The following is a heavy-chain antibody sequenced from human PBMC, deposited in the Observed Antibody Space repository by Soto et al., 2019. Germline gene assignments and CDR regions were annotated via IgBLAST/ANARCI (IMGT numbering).Heavy chain of an antibody. CDR3: AMVDVYVTPSPQDV. CDR2: INAYNGNT. Sequence: QVQLVQSGAEVKNPGASVKVSCKASGYRFTSYGIGWVRQAPGQGLEWMGWINAYNGNTNYAQNLQGRVTLTTDTSPSTAYMGLGSLRSNDTAVYYCAMVDVYVTPSPQDVWGQGTTVTVSS. J-gene: IGHJ6*02. CDR1: GYRFTSYG. D-gene: IGHD3-16*01. V-gene: IGHV1-18*01.